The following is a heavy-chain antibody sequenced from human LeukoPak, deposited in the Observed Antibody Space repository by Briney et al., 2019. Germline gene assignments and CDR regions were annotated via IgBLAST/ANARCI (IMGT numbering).Heavy chain of an antibody. J-gene: IGHJ3*02. D-gene: IGHD3-22*01. Sequence: ASVKVSCKASGYTFTGYYMHWVRQMPGKGLEWMGIIYPGDSDTRYSPSFQGQVTISADKSISTAYLQWSSLKASDTAMYYCAGQDSTAYYDSTGLPYDAFDIWGQGTMVTVSS. V-gene: IGHV5-51*01. CDR3: AGQDSTAYYDSTGLPYDAFDI. CDR2: IYPGDSDT. CDR1: GYTFTGYY.